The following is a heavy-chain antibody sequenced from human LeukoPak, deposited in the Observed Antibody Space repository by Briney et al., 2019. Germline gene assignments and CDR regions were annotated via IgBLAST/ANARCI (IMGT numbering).Heavy chain of an antibody. CDR1: GFTFSSHW. CDR2: INGDETST. CDR3: AKDRQSRGSLGFDY. D-gene: IGHD3-22*01. J-gene: IGHJ4*02. V-gene: IGHV3-74*01. Sequence: PGGSLRLSCAASGFTFSSHWMHWARQAPGKGLVWVSRINGDETSTAYADSVKGRFTISRDNAKNTLYLQMNSLRADDTAVYYCAKDRQSRGSLGFDYWGQGALVIVSS.